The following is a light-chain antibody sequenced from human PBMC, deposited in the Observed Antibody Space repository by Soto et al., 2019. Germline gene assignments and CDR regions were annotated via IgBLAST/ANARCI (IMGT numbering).Light chain of an antibody. CDR3: CSYAGSGTDNYV. CDR2: EGI. CDR1: SSDIGTYNL. V-gene: IGLV2-23*01. J-gene: IGLJ1*01. Sequence: QSVLTQPASVSGSPGQSITISCTGTSSDIGTYNLVSWYQHYPGKAPKLMIYEGIKRPSGVSNRFSDSKSGNTAFLTISGLQAEDEADYYCCSYAGSGTDNYVFGSGTKV.